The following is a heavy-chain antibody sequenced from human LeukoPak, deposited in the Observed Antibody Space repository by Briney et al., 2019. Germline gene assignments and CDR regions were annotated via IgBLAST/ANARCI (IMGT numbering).Heavy chain of an antibody. V-gene: IGHV3-30-3*01. Sequence: PGRSLRLSCAASGFTFSSYAMHWVRQAPGKGLEWVAVISYDGSNKYYADSVKGRFTISRDNSKNTLYLQMNSLRAEDTAVYYCARADCSGGSCYYYYGMDVWGQGTTVTVSS. CDR1: GFTFSSYA. CDR2: ISYDGSNK. J-gene: IGHJ6*02. CDR3: ARADCSGGSCYYYYGMDV. D-gene: IGHD2-15*01.